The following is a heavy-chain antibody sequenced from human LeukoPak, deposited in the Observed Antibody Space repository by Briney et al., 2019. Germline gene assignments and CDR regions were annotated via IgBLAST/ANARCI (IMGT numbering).Heavy chain of an antibody. Sequence: SETLSLTCAVYGGSFCDYFWGWMRQPPGKGLEWIGEINHSGRTYYNPSLKSRVTLSVDTSKNQFSLKLSSVTAADTAVYYCARRTRRGGYRYGFYYYYYGMDVWGQGTTVTVSS. D-gene: IGHD5-18*01. CDR2: INHSGRT. V-gene: IGHV4-34*01. CDR3: ARRTRRGGYRYGFYYYYYGMDV. CDR1: GGSFCDYF. J-gene: IGHJ6*02.